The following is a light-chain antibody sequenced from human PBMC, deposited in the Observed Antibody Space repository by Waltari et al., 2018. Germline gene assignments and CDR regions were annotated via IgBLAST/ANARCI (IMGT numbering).Light chain of an antibody. CDR2: KAS. J-gene: IGKJ2*01. Sequence: DIQMTQSPSSLSASVGDRVTITCRASQRISYWLAWYQQNPGKAPKLLVYKASSLESGVPSRFSGSVSGTEYTLTISSLQPDDFATYYCQQYNTYPATFGQGTKVEIK. V-gene: IGKV1-5*03. CDR3: QQYNTYPAT. CDR1: QRISYW.